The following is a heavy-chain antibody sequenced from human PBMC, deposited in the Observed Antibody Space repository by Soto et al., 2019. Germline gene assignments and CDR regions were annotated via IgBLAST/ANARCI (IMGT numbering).Heavy chain of an antibody. Sequence: GGSLRLSCAASGFTFSNYAMTWVRQAPGKGLEWVSLISASGGSTYYADSVKGRFTISRDNSKSTLYLQMNSLRAEDTAVYYCAKGDSGWFDYYFDFWGQGTLVTVSS. J-gene: IGHJ4*02. V-gene: IGHV3-23*01. CDR1: GFTFSNYA. CDR3: AKGDSGWFDYYFDF. D-gene: IGHD6-19*01. CDR2: ISASGGST.